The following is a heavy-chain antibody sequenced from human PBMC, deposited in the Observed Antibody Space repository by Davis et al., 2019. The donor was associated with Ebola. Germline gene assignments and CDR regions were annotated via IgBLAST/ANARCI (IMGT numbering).Heavy chain of an antibody. V-gene: IGHV3-48*01. D-gene: IGHD2-2*01. CDR1: GFTFSSSG. J-gene: IGHJ4*02. CDR3: AKHGTPTAI. Sequence: PGGSLRLSCAASGFTFSSSGMNWVRQAPGKGLEWVSHSSSSRTTTYYADSVKGRFTISRDNVKGSLYLQMNTLRAEDTAVYFCAKHGTPTAIGGQGTLVTVSS. CDR2: SSSSRTTT.